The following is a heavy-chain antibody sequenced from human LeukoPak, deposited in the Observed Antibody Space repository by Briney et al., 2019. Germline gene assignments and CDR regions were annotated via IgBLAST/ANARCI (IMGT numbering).Heavy chain of an antibody. V-gene: IGHV4-61*02. CDR1: GGSISSGSYY. Sequence: SETLSLTCTVSGGSISSGSYYWSWIRQPAGKGLEWIGRIYTSGSTNYNPSLKSRVTISVDTSKDQFSLKLSSVTAADTAVYYCAREVWNIAVVPAAPLGRWFHYWGQGTLVTVSS. D-gene: IGHD2-2*01. J-gene: IGHJ4*02. CDR2: IYTSGST. CDR3: AREVWNIAVVPAAPLGRWFHY.